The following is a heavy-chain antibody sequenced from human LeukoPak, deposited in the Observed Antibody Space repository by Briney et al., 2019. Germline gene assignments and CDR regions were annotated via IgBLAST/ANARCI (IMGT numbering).Heavy chain of an antibody. J-gene: IGHJ6*02. CDR2: IYHNGTP. CDR3: ATAPILRGEGGEHYKYGMDV. D-gene: IGHD2-2*02. CDR1: VGSINSGNW. V-gene: IGHV4-4*02. Sequence: PSGTLSLTCAVSVGSINSGNWWSWVRQSPGKGLEWIGEIYHNGTPNYNPSLKSRVTISADTFKNHFSLKMTSVTAPDTAVYYCATAPILRGEGGEHYKYGMDVWGQGTTVIVSS.